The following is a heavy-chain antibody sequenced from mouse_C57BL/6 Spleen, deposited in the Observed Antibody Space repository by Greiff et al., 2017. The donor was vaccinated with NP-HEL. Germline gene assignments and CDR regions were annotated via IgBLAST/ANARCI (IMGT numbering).Heavy chain of an antibody. D-gene: IGHD1-1*01. CDR3: SYSYFDY. V-gene: IGHV1-59*01. Sequence: QVQLQQPGAELVRPGTSVKLSCKASGYTFTSYWMHWVKQRPGQGLEWIGVIDPSDSYTNYNQKFKGTATLTVDTSSSPAYMQLSSLTSEDSAVYYCSYSYFDYWGQGTTLTVSS. CDR2: IDPSDSYT. CDR1: GYTFTSYW. J-gene: IGHJ2*01.